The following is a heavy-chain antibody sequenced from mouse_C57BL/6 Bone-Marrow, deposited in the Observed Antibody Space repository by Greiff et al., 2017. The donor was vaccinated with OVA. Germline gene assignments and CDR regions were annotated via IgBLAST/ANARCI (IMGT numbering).Heavy chain of an antibody. CDR2: IDPSDSYT. Sequence: QVQLQQPGAELVKPGASVKLSCKASGYTFTSYWMQWVKQRPGQGLEWIGEIDPSDSYTNYNQKFKGKATLTVDTSSSTAYMQLSSLTSEDSAVYDCARAAQDYAMDYWGQGTSVTVSS. D-gene: IGHD3-2*02. V-gene: IGHV1-50*01. J-gene: IGHJ4*01. CDR3: ARAAQDYAMDY. CDR1: GYTFTSYW.